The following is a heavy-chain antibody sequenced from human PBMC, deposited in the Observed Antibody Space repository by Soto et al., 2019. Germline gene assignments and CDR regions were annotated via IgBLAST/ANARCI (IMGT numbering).Heavy chain of an antibody. J-gene: IGHJ4*02. CDR1: GFKFWPYN. CDR2: FSRSNGVA. Sequence: EVQMLESGGYLVQPGGALGSSCAPGFKFWPYNIALGPQAPGKGLEWVSGFSRSNGVAYYADSVKGRFTISRDNSKNTVFLQMNSLRAEDTAVYYCANGGLHGSIDGGLSYFHHWDQGTLVTVSS. CDR3: ANGGLHGSIDGGLSYFHH. V-gene: IGHV3-23*01. D-gene: IGHD2-15*01.